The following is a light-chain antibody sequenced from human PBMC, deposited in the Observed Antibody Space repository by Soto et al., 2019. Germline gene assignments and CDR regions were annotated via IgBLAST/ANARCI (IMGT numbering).Light chain of an antibody. J-gene: IGKJ2*01. V-gene: IGKV1-5*01. CDR2: DAS. Sequence: DIQMTQSPCTLSASVGDRVTITCRASQSTSSWLAWYQQKPGKAPKRLIYDASSLESWVPTRFSISGSGTEFTLTISSLQPDDFATYYRQQYNRYCMYTFGHGTKLEIK. CDR1: QSTSSW. CDR3: QQYNRYCMYT.